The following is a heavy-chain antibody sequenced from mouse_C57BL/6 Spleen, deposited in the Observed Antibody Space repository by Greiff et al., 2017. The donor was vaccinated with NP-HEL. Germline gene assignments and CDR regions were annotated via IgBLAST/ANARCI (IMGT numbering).Heavy chain of an antibody. J-gene: IGHJ4*01. V-gene: IGHV1-54*01. CDR3: ARWPTVVAPYYAMDY. Sequence: QVQLQQSGAELVRPGTSVKVSCKASGYAFTNYLIEWVKQRPGQGLEWIGVINPGSGGTNYNEKFKSKATLTVDKSSSTAYMQLSSLTSEDSAVYYCARWPTVVAPYYAMDYWGQGTSVTVSS. D-gene: IGHD1-1*01. CDR2: INPGSGGT. CDR1: GYAFTNYL.